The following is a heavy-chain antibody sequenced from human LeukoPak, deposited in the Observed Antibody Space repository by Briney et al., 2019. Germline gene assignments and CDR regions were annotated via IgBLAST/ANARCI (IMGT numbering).Heavy chain of an antibody. CDR1: GFTFSSYE. V-gene: IGHV3-48*03. CDR2: ISSSGSTI. D-gene: IGHD5-18*01. CDR3: ARKETAMDPFDY. Sequence: PGGPLRLSCAASGFTFSSYEMNWVRQAPGKGLEWVSYISSSGSTIYYADSVKGRFTISRDNAKNSLYLQMNSLRAEDTAVYYCARKETAMDPFDYWGQGTLVTVSS. J-gene: IGHJ4*02.